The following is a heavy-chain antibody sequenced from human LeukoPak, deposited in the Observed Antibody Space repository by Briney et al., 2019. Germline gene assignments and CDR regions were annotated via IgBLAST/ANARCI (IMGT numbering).Heavy chain of an antibody. Sequence: ASVKVSCKASGYTFTSYDINWVRQATGQGLEWMGWMNPNSGNTGYAQKFQGRVTMTRNTSISTAYMELSSLRSEDTAVYYCASTSGHSSSWYERDDYWGQGTLVTVSS. V-gene: IGHV1-8*01. CDR3: ASTSGHSSSWYERDDY. CDR2: MNPNSGNT. CDR1: GYTFTSYD. D-gene: IGHD6-13*01. J-gene: IGHJ4*02.